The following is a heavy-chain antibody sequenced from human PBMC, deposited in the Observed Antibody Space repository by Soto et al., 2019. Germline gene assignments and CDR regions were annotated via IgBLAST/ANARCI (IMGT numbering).Heavy chain of an antibody. J-gene: IGHJ4*02. CDR1: GYSFTIYW. CDR2: IYPGDSDT. Sequence: GESLKISCNGSGYSFTIYWIGWVRQMPGKGLEWMGIIYPGDSDTRYSPSFQGQVTISADKSISTAYLQWSSLKASDTAMYYCARQWSSSSFDYWGQGTLVTVSS. D-gene: IGHD6-6*01. V-gene: IGHV5-51*01. CDR3: ARQWSSSSFDY.